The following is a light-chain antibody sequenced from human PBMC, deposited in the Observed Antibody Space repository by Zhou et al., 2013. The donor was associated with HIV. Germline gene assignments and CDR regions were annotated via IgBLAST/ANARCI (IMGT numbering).Light chain of an antibody. V-gene: IGKV3-11*01. J-gene: IGKJ2*01. Sequence: EIVLTQSPATLSLSPGERATLSCRASQSVGSYLAWYQQKPGQAPRLLIYDASNRATGIPGRFRGSGSGTDFTLTISSLEPEDFAVYYCQQFGSSYTFGQGTRLEIK. CDR2: DAS. CDR1: QSVGSY. CDR3: QQFGSSYT.